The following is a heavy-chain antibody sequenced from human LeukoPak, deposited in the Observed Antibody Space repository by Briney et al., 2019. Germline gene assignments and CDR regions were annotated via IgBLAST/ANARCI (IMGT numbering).Heavy chain of an antibody. CDR2: ISYDGSNK. J-gene: IGHJ6*04. CDR3: ARGRDYAMDV. Sequence: GRSLRLSCAASGFTFSSYAMHWVRQAPGKGLEWVAVISYDGSNKYYADSVKGRFTISRDNAKNTLYLQMNSLRAEDTAVYYCARGRDYAMDVWGKGTTVTVSS. CDR1: GFTFSSYA. D-gene: IGHD3-10*01. V-gene: IGHV3-30*04.